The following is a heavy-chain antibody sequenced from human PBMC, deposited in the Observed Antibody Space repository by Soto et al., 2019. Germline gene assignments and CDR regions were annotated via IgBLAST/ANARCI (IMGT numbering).Heavy chain of an antibody. CDR2: IVGSGQT. D-gene: IGHD6-19*01. J-gene: IGHJ4*02. Sequence: PGGSLRLSCAASGFTLSTFAMMWVRQAPGKGLEWVSGIVGSGQTYHADSVTGRFTISKDDSKNTLYLQMNSLRAEDTAVYYCAKSIVGGWYFDYWGQGTLVTVSS. CDR3: AKSIVGGWYFDY. V-gene: IGHV3-23*01. CDR1: GFTLSTFA.